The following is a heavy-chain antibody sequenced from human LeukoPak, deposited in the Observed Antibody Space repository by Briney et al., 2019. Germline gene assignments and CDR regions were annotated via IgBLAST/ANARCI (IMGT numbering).Heavy chain of an antibody. V-gene: IGHV1-46*01. Sequence: ASVTVSCTASGYTFTSYYMHWVRQAPGQGLEWMGIINPSGGSTSYAQKFQGGVTMTRDTSTSTAYMELSSLRSEDTAVYYCARVGGSYQIYYDIENYFDYWGQGTLVTVSS. J-gene: IGHJ4*02. D-gene: IGHD3-9*01. CDR3: ARVGGSYQIYYDIENYFDY. CDR2: INPSGGST. CDR1: GYTFTSYY.